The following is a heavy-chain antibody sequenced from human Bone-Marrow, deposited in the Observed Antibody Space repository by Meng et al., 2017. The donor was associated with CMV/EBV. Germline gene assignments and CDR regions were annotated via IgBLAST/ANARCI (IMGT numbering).Heavy chain of an antibody. V-gene: IGHV1-8*01. D-gene: IGHD6-19*01. CDR2: MNPNSGNT. Sequence: VQRVQCEAEVKKPGASERVSCKATGYSFPSYDINSVRQAAGQGLEWMGWMNPNSGNTDYAQKFQGRVTMTRNISKSTAYMDLSSLRSEDTAVYYCATGVADFEYWGQGTLVTVSS. CDR1: GYSFPSYD. CDR3: ATGVADFEY. J-gene: IGHJ4*02.